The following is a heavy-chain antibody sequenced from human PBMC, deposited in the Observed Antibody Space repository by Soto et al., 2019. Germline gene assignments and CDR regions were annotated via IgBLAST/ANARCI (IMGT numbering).Heavy chain of an antibody. CDR1: GFTLSGRS. V-gene: IGHV3-74*01. Sequence: EVQLVESGGGLVQPGGSLRLSCAASGFTLSGRSMHWVRQAPGKGLVWVSGIDNAGTDSTYADSVKGRFTSSRDNAKNMLYLQMKSRRVDDTAVYYCARGWFGPDVWGKGTTVTVSS. CDR3: ARGWFGPDV. J-gene: IGHJ6*04. CDR2: IDNAGTDS. D-gene: IGHD3-10*01.